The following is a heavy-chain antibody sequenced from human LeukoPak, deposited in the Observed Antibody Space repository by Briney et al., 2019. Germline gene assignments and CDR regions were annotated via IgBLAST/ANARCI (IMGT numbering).Heavy chain of an antibody. J-gene: IGHJ4*02. CDR3: ARLREGLYHFDY. CDR1: EYTFTDYY. CDR2: INANSGGT. Sequence: GASVKVSCRASEYTFTDYYIQWMRQAPGQGLEWMGWINANSGGTKYAQKLQGRVTMTRGTSINTAYMELSRLRSDDTAVYYCARLREGLYHFDYWGQGTLVTVSS. D-gene: IGHD3-16*02. V-gene: IGHV1-2*02.